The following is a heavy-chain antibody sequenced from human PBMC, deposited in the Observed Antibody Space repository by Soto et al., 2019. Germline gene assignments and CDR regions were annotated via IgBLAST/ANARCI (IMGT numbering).Heavy chain of an antibody. Sequence: QVQLVQSGAEVKRPGASVKVSCKASGYTFTGYAFSWVRQAPGQGLEWMGWISAYSGHTVYSQKFQDRVTMTTDTSTTTTYLEVRSLGSDDTAVYYCARCSSDYSADGLSLKYWGQGTLVTVS. CDR1: GYTFTGYA. CDR2: ISAYSGHT. J-gene: IGHJ1*01. D-gene: IGHD4-4*01. V-gene: IGHV1-18*01. CDR3: ARCSSDYSADGLSLKY.